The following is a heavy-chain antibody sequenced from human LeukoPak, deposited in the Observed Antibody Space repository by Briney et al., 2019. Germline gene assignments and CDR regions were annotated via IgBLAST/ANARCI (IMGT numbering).Heavy chain of an antibody. CDR1: GGSISSGGYY. J-gene: IGHJ2*01. V-gene: IGHV4-30-2*01. D-gene: IGHD3-16*01. CDR3: ARDGGVVGVMDWHFDL. CDR2: IYHSGST. Sequence: PSETLSLTCTVSGGSISSGGYYWSWIRQPPGKGLEWIGYIYHSGSTYYNPSLKSRVAISVDTSKSQFSLRLSSVTAADTAVYYCARDGGVVGVMDWHFDLWGRGTLVTVSS.